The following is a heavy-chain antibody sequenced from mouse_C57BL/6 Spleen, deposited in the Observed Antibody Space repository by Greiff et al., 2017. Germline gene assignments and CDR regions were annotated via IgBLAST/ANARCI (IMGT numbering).Heavy chain of an antibody. CDR2: IDPENGDT. J-gene: IGHJ2*01. CDR3: TSNWDRLDY. CDR1: GFNIKDDY. D-gene: IGHD4-1*01. Sequence: VQLQQSGAELVRPGASVKLSCTASGFNIKDDYMHWVKQRPEQGLEWIGWIDPENGDTAYASKFQGKATITADTSSNTAYLQLSSLTSEDTAVYYCTSNWDRLDYWGQGTTLTVSS. V-gene: IGHV14-4*01.